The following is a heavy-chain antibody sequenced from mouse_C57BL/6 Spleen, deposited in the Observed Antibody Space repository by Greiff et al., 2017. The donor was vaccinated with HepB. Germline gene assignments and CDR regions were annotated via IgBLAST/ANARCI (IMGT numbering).Heavy chain of an antibody. J-gene: IGHJ3*01. V-gene: IGHV5-17*01. CDR3: ARDGDTGFAY. Sequence: EVKLEESGGGLVKPGGSLKLSCAASGFTFSDYGMHWVRQAPEKGLEWVAYISSGSSTIYYADTVKGRFTISRDNAKNTLFLQMTSLRSEDTAMYYCARDGDTGFAYWGQGTLVTVSA. D-gene: IGHD2-3*01. CDR2: ISSGSSTI. CDR1: GFTFSDYG.